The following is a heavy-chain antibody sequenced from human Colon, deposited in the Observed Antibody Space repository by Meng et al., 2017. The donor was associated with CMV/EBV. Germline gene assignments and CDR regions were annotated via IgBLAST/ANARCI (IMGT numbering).Heavy chain of an antibody. Sequence: GGSLRLSCTASGFTFSRHEMTWVRQAPGKGLEWVSYVSGSGGTTHYADSVKGRFTISRDNADNSLYLQMNNLRAEDTGVYYCAAIIAATVTLYGMDVWGLGTTVTVSS. CDR2: VSGSGGTT. CDR3: AAIIAATVTLYGMDV. D-gene: IGHD6-13*01. J-gene: IGHJ6*02. V-gene: IGHV3-48*03. CDR1: GFTFSRHE.